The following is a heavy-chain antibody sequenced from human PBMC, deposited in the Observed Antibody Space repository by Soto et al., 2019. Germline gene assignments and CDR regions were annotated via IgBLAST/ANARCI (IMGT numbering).Heavy chain of an antibody. CDR2: ISAYDGDR. V-gene: IGHV1-18*01. Sequence: PEWMGWISAYDGDRNYGQDFQGRLTMTTDTSTSTAYMELRSLRSDDTAGYYRAXXXXXXXXXXQXXWFDPWGQGTLVTVSS. J-gene: IGHJ5*02. CDR3: AXXXXXXXXXXQXXWFDP.